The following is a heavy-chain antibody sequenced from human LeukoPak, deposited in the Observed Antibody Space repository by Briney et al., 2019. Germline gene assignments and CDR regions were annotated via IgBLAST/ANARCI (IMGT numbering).Heavy chain of an antibody. J-gene: IGHJ3*02. Sequence: ASVKVSCKASGGTFSSYAISWVRQAPGQGLEWMGGIIPIFGTANYAQKFQGRVTITADESTSTAYMELSSLRSEDTAVYYCARGLIPRIVVVPAAIPDAFDIWGQGTMVTVSS. D-gene: IGHD2-2*01. CDR3: ARGLIPRIVVVPAAIPDAFDI. CDR2: IIPIFGTA. V-gene: IGHV1-69*13. CDR1: GGTFSSYA.